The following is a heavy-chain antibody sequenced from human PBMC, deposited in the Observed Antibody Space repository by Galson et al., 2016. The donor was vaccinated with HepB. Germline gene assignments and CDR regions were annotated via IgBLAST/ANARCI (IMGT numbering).Heavy chain of an antibody. Sequence: SLRLSCAASGFTFSSYAMHWVHQAPGKGLEFVSAITSSGGASYYADSVKGRFTVSRDNSKNTLFLQMGSLRAEDMAVYYCARGSRYNWNAPLDFWGQGTLVTVSS. J-gene: IGHJ4*02. V-gene: IGHV3-64*02. CDR1: GFTFSSYA. CDR3: ARGSRYNWNAPLDF. D-gene: IGHD1-1*01. CDR2: ITSSGGAS.